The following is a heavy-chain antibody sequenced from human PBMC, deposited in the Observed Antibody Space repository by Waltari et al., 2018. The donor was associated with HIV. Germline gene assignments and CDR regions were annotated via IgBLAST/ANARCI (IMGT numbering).Heavy chain of an antibody. J-gene: IGHJ4*02. V-gene: IGHV3-7*01. Sequence: VQLVESGGGLVQPGGSMRLPCAASGFTFSSYWVSWVRQAPGKGLEGVANINQDGREEFYVDSVKGRFTISRDNAKNSLFLQMNSLRGEDTAVYYCARDWGRYWGQGTLVTVSS. CDR2: INQDGREE. D-gene: IGHD3-16*01. CDR1: GFTFSSYW. CDR3: ARDWGRY.